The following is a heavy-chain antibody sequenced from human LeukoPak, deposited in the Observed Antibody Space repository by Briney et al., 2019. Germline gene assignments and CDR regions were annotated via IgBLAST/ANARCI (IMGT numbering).Heavy chain of an antibody. J-gene: IGHJ4*02. CDR1: GGSISYDY. CDR3: GRLWGASTAVFDS. Sequence: SETLSLTCTVSGGSISYDYWSWIRQSPGKRLEWIGYIHYSGAINYSPSLKSRVTISVDTSKNQFSLKLSSVTAADTALYYCGRLWGASTAVFDSWGQGALVTVSS. V-gene: IGHV4-59*08. D-gene: IGHD2-21*02. CDR2: IHYSGAI.